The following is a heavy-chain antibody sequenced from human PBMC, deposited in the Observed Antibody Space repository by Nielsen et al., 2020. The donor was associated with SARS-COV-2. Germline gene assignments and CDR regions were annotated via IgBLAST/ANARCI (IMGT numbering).Heavy chain of an antibody. CDR3: ARVDCMSPSCHFFGYTGWFDP. V-gene: IGHV3-23*01. J-gene: IGHJ5*02. CDR2: VSGSGGDT. CDR1: GGSVSSND. D-gene: IGHD2-2*01. Sequence: ETLSLTCAVSGGSVSSNDWWTWVRQSPGKGLEWVSAVSGSGGDTYYADSVKGRFTISRDNSKNMLYLQMNSLRAEDTAVYYCARVDCMSPSCHFFGYTGWFDPWGQGTLVTVSS.